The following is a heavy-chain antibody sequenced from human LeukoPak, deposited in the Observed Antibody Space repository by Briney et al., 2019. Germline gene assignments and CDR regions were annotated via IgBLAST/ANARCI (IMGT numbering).Heavy chain of an antibody. CDR1: GGSINSGGYY. CDR2: IYYSGST. D-gene: IGHD6-13*01. V-gene: IGHV4-31*03. J-gene: IGHJ4*02. Sequence: SETLSLTCTVSGGSINSGGYYWSWIRPHPGKGLEWIGYIYYSGSTYYNPSLKSRVTISADTSKNQFSLKLSSVTAADTAVYYCARARSAAGNFDYWGQGTLVTVSS. CDR3: ARARSAAGNFDY.